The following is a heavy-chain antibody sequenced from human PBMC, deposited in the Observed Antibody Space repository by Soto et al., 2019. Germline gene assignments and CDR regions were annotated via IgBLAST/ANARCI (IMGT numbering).Heavy chain of an antibody. V-gene: IGHV4-34*01. CDR3: ARGRGGLVRFDY. CDR1: GGSFSGYY. D-gene: IGHD3-9*01. J-gene: IGHJ4*02. Sequence: QVQLQQWGAGLLKPSETLSLTCAVYGGSFSGYYWSWIRQPPGKGLEWIGEINHSGSTNYNPSLKSRVTLSVDTSKNQFSLKLSSVTAADTAVYYCARGRGGLVRFDYWGQGTLVTVSS. CDR2: INHSGST.